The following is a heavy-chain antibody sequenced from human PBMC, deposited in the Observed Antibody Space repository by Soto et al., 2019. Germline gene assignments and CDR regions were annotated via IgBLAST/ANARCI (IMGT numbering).Heavy chain of an antibody. Sequence: PSETLSLTCAVYGGSFSGYYWSWIRQPPGKGLEWIGEINHSGSINYNPSLKSRVTISVDTSKNQFSLKLNSVIAADTAVYYCARGLSMLVVGPMDAPDKYYFDSWGLGTLVTVSS. J-gene: IGHJ4*02. V-gene: IGHV4-34*01. CDR2: INHSGSI. CDR3: ARGLSMLVVGPMDAPDKYYFDS. CDR1: GGSFSGYY. D-gene: IGHD2-15*01.